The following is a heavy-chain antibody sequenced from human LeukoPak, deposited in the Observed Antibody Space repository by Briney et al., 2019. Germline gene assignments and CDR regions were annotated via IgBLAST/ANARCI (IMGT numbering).Heavy chain of an antibody. J-gene: IGHJ4*02. V-gene: IGHV4-34*01. CDR2: INHSGST. CDR3: ARSHYYDSSGYVDY. CDR1: GGSFSGYY. Sequence: PSETLSLTCAVYGGSFSGYYWSWIRQPPGKGLEWIGEINHSGSTNYNPSLKGRVTISVDTSKNQFSLKLSSVTTADAAVYYCARSHYYDSSGYVDYWGQGTLVTVSS. D-gene: IGHD3-22*01.